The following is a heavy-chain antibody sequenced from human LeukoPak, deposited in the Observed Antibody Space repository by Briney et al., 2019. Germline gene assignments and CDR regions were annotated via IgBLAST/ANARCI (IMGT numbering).Heavy chain of an antibody. D-gene: IGHD2-21*02. CDR1: GYTFTSYY. V-gene: IGHV1-46*01. Sequence: GASVKVSCKASGYTFTSYYMHWVRQAPGEGLEWMGIINPTGGSTSYAQKFQGRVTMTRDTSTSTVYMELSSLRSEDTAVYYCARDHYHKIHSVMVTAPDYWGQGILVTVSS. J-gene: IGHJ4*02. CDR2: INPTGGST. CDR3: ARDHYHKIHSVMVTAPDY.